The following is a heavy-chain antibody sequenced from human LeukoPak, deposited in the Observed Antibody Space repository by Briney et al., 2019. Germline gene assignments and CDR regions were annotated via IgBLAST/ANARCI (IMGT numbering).Heavy chain of an antibody. Sequence: ASVKVSCKASGYTFTSYDINWVRQATGQGLEWMGWTNPNSGNTGYAQKFQGRVTMTRNTSISTAYMELSSLRSEDTAVYYCARARRRNDYALDYWGQGTLVTVSS. CDR3: ARARRRNDYALDY. D-gene: IGHD4-17*01. J-gene: IGHJ4*02. CDR1: GYTFTSYD. CDR2: TNPNSGNT. V-gene: IGHV1-8*01.